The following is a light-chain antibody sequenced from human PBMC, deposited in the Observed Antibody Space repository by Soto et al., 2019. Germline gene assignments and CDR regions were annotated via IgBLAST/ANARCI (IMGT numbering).Light chain of an antibody. CDR3: QQRSNWPRYT. Sequence: EIVLTQSPATLSLSPGERVTLSCRASQSISSYLAWYQQKPGQAPRLLIYDASNRATGIPARFSGSGSGTGFTLTICTLEPEAFAVYYGQQRSNWPRYTFGQGTNLE. CDR2: DAS. CDR1: QSISSY. V-gene: IGKV3-11*01. J-gene: IGKJ2*01.